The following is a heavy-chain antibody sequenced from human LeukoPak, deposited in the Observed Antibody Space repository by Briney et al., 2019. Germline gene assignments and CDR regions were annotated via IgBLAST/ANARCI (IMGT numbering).Heavy chain of an antibody. CDR3: ARHPPTTVTYNWFDP. CDR1: GGSVSSGSYY. Sequence: TSETLSLTCTVSGGSVSSGSYYWSWIRQPPGKGLEWIGYIYYSGSTNYNPSLKSRVTISVDTSKNQFSLKLSSVTAADTAVYYCARHPPTTVTYNWFDPWGQGTLVTVSS. D-gene: IGHD4-17*01. J-gene: IGHJ5*02. CDR2: IYYSGST. V-gene: IGHV4-61*01.